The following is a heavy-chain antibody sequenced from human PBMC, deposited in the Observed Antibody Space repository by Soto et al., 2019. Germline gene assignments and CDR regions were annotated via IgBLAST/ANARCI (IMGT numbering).Heavy chain of an antibody. CDR2: IYYSGST. CDR3: ARVANYYDSSGYYYGDAFDI. CDR1: GGSISSGGYY. D-gene: IGHD3-22*01. J-gene: IGHJ3*02. Sequence: PSETLSLICTVSGGSISSGGYYWSWIRQHPGKGLEWIGYIYYSGSTYYNPSLKSRVTISVDTSKNQFSLKLSSVTAADTAVYYCARVANYYDSSGYYYGDAFDIWGQGTMVTVSS. V-gene: IGHV4-31*03.